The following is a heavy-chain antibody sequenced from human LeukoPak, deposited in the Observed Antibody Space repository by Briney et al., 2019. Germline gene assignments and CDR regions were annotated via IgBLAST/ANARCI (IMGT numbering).Heavy chain of an antibody. Sequence: VKVSCKASGVTFSSYAISWVRQAPGQGLEWMGGIIPIFGTANYAQKFQGRVTITADESTSTAYMELSSLRSEDTAVYYCARLYGGYYYDSSGYPAYWYWGQGTLVTVSS. D-gene: IGHD3-22*01. CDR2: IIPIFGTA. V-gene: IGHV1-69*13. J-gene: IGHJ4*02. CDR1: GVTFSSYA. CDR3: ARLYGGYYYDSSGYPAYWY.